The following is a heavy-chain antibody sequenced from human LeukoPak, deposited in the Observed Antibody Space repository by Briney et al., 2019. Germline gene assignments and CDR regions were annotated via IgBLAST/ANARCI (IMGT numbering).Heavy chain of an antibody. CDR3: ARESLLATITSDYYSYYGMDV. V-gene: IGHV4-34*01. CDR1: GGSFSGYY. Sequence: PSETLSLTCAVYGGSFSGYYWSWIRQPPGKGLEWIGEINHSGSTNYNPSLKSRVTISVDTSKNQFSLKLSSVTAADTAVYYCARESLLATITSDYYSYYGMDVWGQGTTVTVSS. CDR2: INHSGST. J-gene: IGHJ6*02. D-gene: IGHD5-12*01.